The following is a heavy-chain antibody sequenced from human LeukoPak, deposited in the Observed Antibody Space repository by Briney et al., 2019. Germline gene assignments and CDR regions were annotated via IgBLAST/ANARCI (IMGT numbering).Heavy chain of an antibody. CDR3: AAKGKMEWEVGLHY. V-gene: IGHV1-24*01. Sequence: ASVKVSCKVSGYTLTELSIHWVRQAPGKGLEWLGGFDTEDDETIYALNFQGRVTLTEDTSTDTAYMELTSLRSEDTAIYYCAAKGKMEWEVGLHYWGQVTLLIVSS. CDR1: GYTLTELS. CDR2: FDTEDDET. J-gene: IGHJ4*02. D-gene: IGHD1-26*01.